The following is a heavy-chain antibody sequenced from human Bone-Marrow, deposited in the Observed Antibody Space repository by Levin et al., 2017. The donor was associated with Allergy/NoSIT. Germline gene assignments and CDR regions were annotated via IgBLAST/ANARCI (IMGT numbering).Heavy chain of an antibody. D-gene: IGHD5-12*01. J-gene: IGHJ4*02. Sequence: GSLRLSCTVSGGSISSYYWSWIRQPPGKGLEWIGYIYYSGSTNYNPSLKSRVTISVDTSKNQFSLKLSSVTAADTAVYYCARDYRGYNSSFDYWGQGTLVTVSS. CDR2: IYYSGST. V-gene: IGHV4-59*01. CDR3: ARDYRGYNSSFDY. CDR1: GGSISSYY.